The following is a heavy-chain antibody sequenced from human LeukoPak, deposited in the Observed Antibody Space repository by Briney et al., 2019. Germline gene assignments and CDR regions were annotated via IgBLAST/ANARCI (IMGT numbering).Heavy chain of an antibody. V-gene: IGHV4-34*01. D-gene: IGHD6-19*01. CDR2: INHSGST. CDR1: GGSFSGYY. J-gene: IGHJ4*02. CDR3: ARGPIIAVAGSSGFDY. Sequence: SETLSLTCAVYGGSFSGYYWSWIRQPPGKGLELIGEINHSGSTNYNPSLKSRVTISVDTSKNQFSLKLSSVTAADTAVYYCARGPIIAVAGSSGFDYWGQGTLVTVSS.